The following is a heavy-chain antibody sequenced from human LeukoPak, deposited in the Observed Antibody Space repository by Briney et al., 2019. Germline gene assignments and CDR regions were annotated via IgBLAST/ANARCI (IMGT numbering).Heavy chain of an antibody. CDR2: INPNSVGT. V-gene: IGHV1-2*02. Sequence: ASVTVSCKASGYCFTGYCMHWLRQAPGQGLEWMGWINPNSVGTNYAQKFQGRVTMTRDTSISTAYMELSRLRSDNTAVYYCARLAFCSGGTCPYFFDSWGQGTLITVSS. CDR3: ARLAFCSGGTCPYFFDS. D-gene: IGHD2-15*01. CDR1: GYCFTGYC. J-gene: IGHJ4*02.